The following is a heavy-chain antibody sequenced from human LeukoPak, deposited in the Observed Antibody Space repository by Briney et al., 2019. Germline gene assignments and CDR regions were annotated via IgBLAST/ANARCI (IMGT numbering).Heavy chain of an antibody. CDR2: MNPNSGNT. Sequence: GASVKVSCKVSGYTLTELSMHWVRQATGQGLEWMGWMNPNSGNTGYAQKFQGRVTITRNTSISTAYMELSSLRSEDTAVYYCATQLRFRDAFDIWGQGTMVTVSS. CDR3: ATQLRFRDAFDI. V-gene: IGHV1-8*03. J-gene: IGHJ3*02. CDR1: GYTLTELS. D-gene: IGHD3-3*01.